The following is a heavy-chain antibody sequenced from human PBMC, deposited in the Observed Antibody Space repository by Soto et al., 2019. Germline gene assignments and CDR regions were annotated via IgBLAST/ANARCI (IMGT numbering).Heavy chain of an antibody. D-gene: IGHD4-4*01. CDR1: GGSFSDYY. CDR3: ARRVTVSYYMDV. Sequence: SETLSLTYAVYGGSFSDYYWAWIRQPPGKGLEWIGEINHSGSTNYSPSLKSRVTISLDTSKKQFSLKLTSVTAADTAVYFCARRVTVSYYMDVWGKGTTVT. V-gene: IGHV4-34*01. J-gene: IGHJ6*03. CDR2: INHSGST.